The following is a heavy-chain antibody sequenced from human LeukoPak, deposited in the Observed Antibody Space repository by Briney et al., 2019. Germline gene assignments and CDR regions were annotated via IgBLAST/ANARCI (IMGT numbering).Heavy chain of an antibody. CDR3: ARHPIKQLAYMDV. V-gene: IGHV4-59*08. CDR2: NYYSGST. CDR1: GGSISSYY. D-gene: IGHD6-6*01. J-gene: IGHJ6*03. Sequence: PSETLSLTCTVSGGSISSYYWSWIRQPPGKGLEWIGYNYYSGSTNYNPSLKSRVTISVDTSKNQFSLKLSSVTAADTAVYYCARHPIKQLAYMDVWGKGTTVTVSS.